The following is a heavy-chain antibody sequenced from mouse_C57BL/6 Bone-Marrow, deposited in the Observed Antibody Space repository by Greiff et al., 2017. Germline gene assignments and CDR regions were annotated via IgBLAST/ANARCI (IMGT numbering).Heavy chain of an antibody. V-gene: IGHV1-15*01. CDR2: IDPETGGT. CDR1: GYTFNDYE. CDR3: TRGQLRGWFAY. J-gene: IGHJ3*01. D-gene: IGHD3-2*02. Sequence: QVQLQQSGAELVRPGASVTLSCKASGYTFNDYEMHWVKQTPVHGLEWIGAIDPETGGTAYNQKFKGKAILTADKSSSTAYMELLSLTSEDSAVYYCTRGQLRGWFAYWGQGTLVTVSA.